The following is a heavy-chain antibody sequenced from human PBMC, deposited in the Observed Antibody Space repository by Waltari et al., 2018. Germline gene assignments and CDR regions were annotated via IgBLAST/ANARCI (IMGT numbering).Heavy chain of an antibody. CDR3: ARHSRRGYCSSTSCYNWFDP. Sequence: EVQLVQSGAEVKKPGESLKISCKGSGYSFTSYWIGWVRQMPGKGLEWMGIIYPGDSDTRYSPSFQGQVTISADKSISTAYLQWSSLKASDTAMYYCARHSRRGYCSSTSCYNWFDPWGQGTLVTVSS. CDR1: GYSFTSYW. CDR2: IYPGDSDT. D-gene: IGHD2-2*03. V-gene: IGHV5-51*01. J-gene: IGHJ5*02.